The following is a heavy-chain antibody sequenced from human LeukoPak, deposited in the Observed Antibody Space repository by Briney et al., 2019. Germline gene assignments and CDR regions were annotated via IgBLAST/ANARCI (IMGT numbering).Heavy chain of an antibody. CDR2: ISGDGGST. CDR1: GFTFDDYA. Sequence: AGGSLRLSCAASGFTFDDYAMHWVRQAPGKGLEWVSLISGDGGSTYYADSVKGRFTISRDNSKNSLYLQMNSLRTEDTALYYCAKDSGWLRRSYMDVWGKGTTVTVSS. CDR3: AKDSGWLRRSYMDV. D-gene: IGHD6-19*01. V-gene: IGHV3-43*02. J-gene: IGHJ6*03.